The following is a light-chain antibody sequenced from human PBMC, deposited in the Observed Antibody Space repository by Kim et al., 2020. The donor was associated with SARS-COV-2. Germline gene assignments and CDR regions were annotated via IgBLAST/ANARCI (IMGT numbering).Light chain of an antibody. CDR3: QHSFHFWA. CDR2: DRL. V-gene: IGKV1-39*01. Sequence: DIQMTQSPSSLSASIGDRVVITCRASQTVLNFLNWYQQRPGRAPKLLIYDRLILESGVPSRFSGSGFGTEFTLTISGLQPEDSATYYCQHSFHFWAFGQGTKVDIK. J-gene: IGKJ1*01. CDR1: QTVLNF.